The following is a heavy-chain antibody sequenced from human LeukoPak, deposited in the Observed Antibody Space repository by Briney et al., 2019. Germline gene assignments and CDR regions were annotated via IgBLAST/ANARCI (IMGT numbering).Heavy chain of an antibody. D-gene: IGHD5-12*01. Sequence: APVKVSCKASGYTFTGHFMFWVRQAPGKGLEWMAWINPNSVVTSYAQKFQGRVTLTRDTSINTDYMELSRLRSDDTALYYCARGGAGTAYYDWDFFRFDYWGQGTLVTVSS. CDR3: ARGGAGTAYYDWDFFRFDY. CDR1: GYTFTGHF. V-gene: IGHV1-2*02. J-gene: IGHJ4*02. CDR2: INPNSVVT.